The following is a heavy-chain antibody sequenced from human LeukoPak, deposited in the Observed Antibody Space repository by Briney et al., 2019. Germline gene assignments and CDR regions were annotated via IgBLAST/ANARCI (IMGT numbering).Heavy chain of an antibody. J-gene: IGHJ4*02. V-gene: IGHV4-30-2*01. CDR1: GGSIPTGGYS. CDR3: ASGLGQQFFY. D-gene: IGHD6-13*01. CDR2: FYHTGIT. Sequence: PSQTLSLTCAVSGGSIPTGGYSWSWIRQPPGKGLEWIGYFYHTGITYYNPSLNSRVTISVDRSKNQFSLKLSSVTAADTAVYYCASGLGQQFFYWGQGTLVTVSS.